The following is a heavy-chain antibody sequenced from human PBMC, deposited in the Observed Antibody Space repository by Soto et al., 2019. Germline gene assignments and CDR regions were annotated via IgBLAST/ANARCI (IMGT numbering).Heavy chain of an antibody. CDR2: FDPEDGET. CDR3: ATRPLKNWNVPHSNYYYGLDV. CDR1: GSTLTELS. J-gene: IGHJ6*02. V-gene: IGHV1-24*01. D-gene: IGHD1-1*01. Sequence: ASVKVSCKVSGSTLTELSMHWVRQAPGKGLEWMGGFDPEDGETIYAQKFQGRVTMTEDTSTDTAYMELSSLRSEDTAVYYCATRPLKNWNVPHSNYYYGLDVWGQGTTVTVSS.